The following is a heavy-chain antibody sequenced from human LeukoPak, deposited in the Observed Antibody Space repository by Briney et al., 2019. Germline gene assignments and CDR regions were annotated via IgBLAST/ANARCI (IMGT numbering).Heavy chain of an antibody. J-gene: IGHJ3*02. CDR2: INPSGGST. CDR1: GYTFTSYY. V-gene: IGHV1-46*01. Sequence: ASVKVSCKASGYTFTSYYMHWVRQAPGQGLEWMGIINPSGGSTSYAQKFQGRVTMTRDMSTSTVYMELSSLRSEDTAVYYCARAVAMNDAFDIWGQGTMVTVSS. CDR3: ARAVAMNDAFDI.